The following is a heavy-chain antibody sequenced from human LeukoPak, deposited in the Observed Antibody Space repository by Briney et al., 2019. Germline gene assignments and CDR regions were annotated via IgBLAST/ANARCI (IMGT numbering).Heavy chain of an antibody. CDR1: GGSVSSGNYY. J-gene: IGHJ3*02. D-gene: IGHD3-22*01. CDR3: ARARNTYYYDSSGYYYSPDAFDI. Sequence: PSQTLSLTCTVSGGSVSSGNYYWSWIRQPAGEGLEWIGRIYPSGNTNYNPSLKSRVTISVDTSKNQFSLKLSSVTAADTAVYYCARARNTYYYDSSGYYYSPDAFDIWGQGTMVTVSS. V-gene: IGHV4-61*02. CDR2: IYPSGNT.